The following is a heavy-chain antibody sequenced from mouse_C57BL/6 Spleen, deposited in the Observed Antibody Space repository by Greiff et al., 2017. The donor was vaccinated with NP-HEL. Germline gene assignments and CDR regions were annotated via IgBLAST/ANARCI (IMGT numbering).Heavy chain of an antibody. CDR1: GYAFSRSW. V-gene: IGHV1-82*01. D-gene: IGHD3-2*02. J-gene: IGHJ2*01. CDR3: AGGGYYFDY. CDR2: IYPGDGDT. Sequence: QVQLQQSGPELVKPGASVKISCKASGYAFSRSWMNWVKQRPGKGLEWIGRIYPGDGDTNYNGKFKGKATLTADKSSSTAYMQLSSLTSEDSAVYFYAGGGYYFDYWGQGTTLTVSS.